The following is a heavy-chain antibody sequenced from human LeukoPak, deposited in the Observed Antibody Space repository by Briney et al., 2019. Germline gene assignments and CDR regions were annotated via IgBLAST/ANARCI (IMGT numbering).Heavy chain of an antibody. J-gene: IGHJ4*02. Sequence: ASVKVSCKASGYTFTSYGISWVRQAPGQGLEWMGWISAYNGNTNYAQKLQGRVTMTTDTSTSTAYMELRSLRSDDTAVYYCARTFYYDSSIFPDFDYWGQGTLVTVSS. V-gene: IGHV1-18*01. D-gene: IGHD3-22*01. CDR1: GYTFTSYG. CDR2: ISAYNGNT. CDR3: ARTFYYDSSIFPDFDY.